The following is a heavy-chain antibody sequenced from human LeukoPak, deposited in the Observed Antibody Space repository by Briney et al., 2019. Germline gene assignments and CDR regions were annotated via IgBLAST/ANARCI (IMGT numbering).Heavy chain of an antibody. CDR3: ARDYYGSGYDY. Sequence: SETLSLTCAVYGGSFSGYYWSWIRQPPGKGLEWIGEINHSGSTNYNPSLKSRVTMSVDTSKNQFSLKLSSVTAADTAVYYCARDYYGSGYDYWGQGTLVTVSS. J-gene: IGHJ4*02. V-gene: IGHV4-34*01. CDR2: INHSGST. D-gene: IGHD3-10*01. CDR1: GGSFSGYY.